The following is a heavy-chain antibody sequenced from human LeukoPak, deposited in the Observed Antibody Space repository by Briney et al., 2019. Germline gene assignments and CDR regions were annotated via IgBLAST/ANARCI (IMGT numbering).Heavy chain of an antibody. D-gene: IGHD6-19*01. Sequence: GGSLRLSCAASGFPFSTYSMNWVRQAPGKGLEWISYITTSGSNKFYADSVKGRFTVSRDNTRNSLYLQMNGLRAEDTALYYCIRVTGYGSGSDAYWGQGTLVTVSS. CDR1: GFPFSTYS. J-gene: IGHJ4*02. CDR2: ITTSGSNK. CDR3: IRVTGYGSGSDAY. V-gene: IGHV3-48*01.